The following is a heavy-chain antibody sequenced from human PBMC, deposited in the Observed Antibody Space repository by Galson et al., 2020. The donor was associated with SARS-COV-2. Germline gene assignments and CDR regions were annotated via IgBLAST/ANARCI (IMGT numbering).Heavy chain of an antibody. D-gene: IGHD3-22*01. J-gene: IGHJ3*02. CDR1: GFTFSKAW. V-gene: IGHV3-15*01. CDR2: IKSKTDGETT. CDR3: TTGVYYDSRGYYFKAFDM. Sequence: GESLKISCAASGFTFSKAWMSWVRQAPGKGLEWVGSIKSKTDGETTEYVAPVKGRFTISRDDSKNTVYLQMNSLKTEDTGVYYCTTGVYYDSRGYYFKAFDMWGQGTMVTVSS.